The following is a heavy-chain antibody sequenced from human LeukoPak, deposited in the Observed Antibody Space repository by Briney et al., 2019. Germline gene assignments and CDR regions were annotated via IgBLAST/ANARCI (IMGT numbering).Heavy chain of an antibody. V-gene: IGHV3-74*01. CDR1: GFTFSSYW. CDR2: INSAGSST. J-gene: IGHJ3*02. CDR3: VRDISDAFDI. D-gene: IGHD3-9*01. Sequence: PGGSLRLSCAASGFTFSSYWMHWVRQAPGKGLVWVSRINSAGSSTNYADSVKGRFTISRDNAKNTLYLQINSLRAEDTAVYYCVRDISDAFDIWGQGTMVTVSS.